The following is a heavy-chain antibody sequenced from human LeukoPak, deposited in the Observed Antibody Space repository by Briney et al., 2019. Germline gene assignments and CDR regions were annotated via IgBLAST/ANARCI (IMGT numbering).Heavy chain of an antibody. D-gene: IGHD3-3*01. CDR2: ISPKSGHA. CDR3: AKSTTIFGVVSPLDY. CDR1: GYTFVTYG. Sequence: ASVKVSCKTSGYTFVTYGISWVRQAPGQGLEWMGWISPKSGHANYAQKFRGRVTMTTDTATTTAYMELGSLRSDDTAVYYCAKSTTIFGVVSPLDYWGQGTLVTVSS. V-gene: IGHV1-18*01. J-gene: IGHJ4*02.